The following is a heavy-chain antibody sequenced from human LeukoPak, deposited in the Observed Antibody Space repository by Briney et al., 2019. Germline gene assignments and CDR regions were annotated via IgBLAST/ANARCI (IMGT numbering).Heavy chain of an antibody. V-gene: IGHV3-7*01. CDR2: IDKHGNGK. CDR1: GFTFSISW. D-gene: IGHD1-26*01. CDR3: ARDAGWGYYDL. J-gene: IGHJ4*02. Sequence: GGSLRLSCVASGFTFSISWVTWVRQAPGKGLEWVANIDKHGNGKYYVDSVKGRFAISRDYATNSVFLQTKSLRAEDTSVYYCARDAGWGYYDLWGQGTPVTVSS.